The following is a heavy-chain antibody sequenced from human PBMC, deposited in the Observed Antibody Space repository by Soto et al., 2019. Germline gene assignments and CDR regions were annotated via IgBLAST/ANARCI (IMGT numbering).Heavy chain of an antibody. D-gene: IGHD2-15*01. Sequence: QVQLVESGGDVVQPGRSLRLSSAASGFTFSSYGMHWVRQAPGKGLEWVAVIWYDGSNKYYADSVKGRFTISRDHSKNPLYLEMNSLRAEDRAVYYCASDLGYCSGGSCPRLGIIDYWGQGTLVTVSS. J-gene: IGHJ4*02. CDR3: ASDLGYCSGGSCPRLGIIDY. CDR2: IWYDGSNK. CDR1: GFTFSSYG. V-gene: IGHV3-33*01.